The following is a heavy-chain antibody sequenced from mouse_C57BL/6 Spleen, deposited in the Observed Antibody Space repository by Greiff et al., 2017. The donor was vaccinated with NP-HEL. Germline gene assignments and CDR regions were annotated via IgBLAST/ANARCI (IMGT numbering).Heavy chain of an antibody. Sequence: EVKLVESGGGLVQPGGSLSLSCAASGFTFTDYYMSWVRQPPGKALEWLGFIRNKANGYTTEYSASVKGRFTISRDNSQSILYLQMNALRAEDSATYYCARYMGLPYYFDYWGQGTTLTVSS. D-gene: IGHD5-5*01. CDR2: IRNKANGYTT. CDR1: GFTFTDYY. CDR3: ARYMGLPYYFDY. J-gene: IGHJ2*01. V-gene: IGHV7-3*01.